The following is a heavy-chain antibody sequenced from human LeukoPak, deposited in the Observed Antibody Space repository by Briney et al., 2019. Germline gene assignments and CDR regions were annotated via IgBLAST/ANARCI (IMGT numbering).Heavy chain of an antibody. Sequence: GGSLRLSCAASGFTFSSYAMSWVRQAPGKGLEWVSAISGSGGSTYYADSVKGRFTISRDNSKNTLYLQMNSLRAEDTAVYYCAKDSPPGTAVAGLFDYWGQGTLVTVSS. D-gene: IGHD6-19*01. J-gene: IGHJ4*02. V-gene: IGHV3-23*01. CDR2: ISGSGGST. CDR3: AKDSPPGTAVAGLFDY. CDR1: GFTFSSYA.